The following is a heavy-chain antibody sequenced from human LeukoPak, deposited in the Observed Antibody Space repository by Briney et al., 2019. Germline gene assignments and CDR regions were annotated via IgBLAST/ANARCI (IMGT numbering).Heavy chain of an antibody. Sequence: PSETLSFTCTLSGGFASRESWTWIRHFPDKRLEWIGYISHSGATDYKPSLESRVTISRDTPKNQCFLNLNAVTAADTAVYFCARIEAGIVAVPARQPRPPPPRYCDYWGQGILVTVSP. CDR3: ARIEAGIVAVPARQPRPPPPRYCDY. J-gene: IGHJ4*02. V-gene: IGHV4-59*02. D-gene: IGHD2-2*01. CDR1: GGFASRES. CDR2: ISHSGAT.